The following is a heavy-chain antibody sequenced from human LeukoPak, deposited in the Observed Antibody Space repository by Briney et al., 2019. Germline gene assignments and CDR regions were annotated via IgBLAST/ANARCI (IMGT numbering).Heavy chain of an antibody. J-gene: IGHJ2*01. CDR3: TRHGSYYDSAKWYFDI. Sequence: SETLSLTCTVSGVSISCYYWSWIRQPPGKGLEGIGYIYYSGSTNYNPSLKSRVTISVDTSKNEFSLKLRSVTAADTAVYYWTRHGSYYDSAKWYFDIWGRGNLVTASS. V-gene: IGHV4-59*08. D-gene: IGHD3-22*01. CDR1: GVSISCYY. CDR2: IYYSGST.